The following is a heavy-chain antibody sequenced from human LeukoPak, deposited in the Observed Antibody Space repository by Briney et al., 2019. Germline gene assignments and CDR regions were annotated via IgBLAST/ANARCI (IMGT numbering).Heavy chain of an antibody. CDR2: IYYSGST. J-gene: IGHJ5*02. D-gene: IGHD3-10*01. V-gene: IGHV4-59*12. CDR3: AREGITMPRFDP. Sequence: SETLSLTCTVSGGSISSYYWSWIRQPPGKGLEWIGYIYYSGSTNYNPSLKSRVTISVDTSKNQFSLKLSSVTAADTAVYYCAREGITMPRFDPWGQGTLVTVSS. CDR1: GGSISSYY.